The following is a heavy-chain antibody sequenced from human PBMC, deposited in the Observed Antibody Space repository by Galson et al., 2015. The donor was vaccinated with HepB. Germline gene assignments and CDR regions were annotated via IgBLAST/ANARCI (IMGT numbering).Heavy chain of an antibody. D-gene: IGHD2-2*01. CDR3: AGTSFP. CDR2: INPDGSK. CDR1: GFALSSSW. V-gene: IGHV3-74*01. J-gene: IGHJ5*02. Sequence: SLRLSCAASGFALSSSWMSWVRQAPGKGLVCVSHINPDGSKNYADSVKGRFTISRDNSKNTLYLQMNSLRAEDTAVYYCAGTSFPWGQGTLVTVSS.